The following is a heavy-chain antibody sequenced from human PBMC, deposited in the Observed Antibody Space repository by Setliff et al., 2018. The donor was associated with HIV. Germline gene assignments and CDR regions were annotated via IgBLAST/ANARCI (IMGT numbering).Heavy chain of an antibody. Sequence: SLTCTVSGGSIRNYYWSWIRQPPGKGLEWIGCGYYSGITHYDPSLKSRVSISVDASKNQFSLRLNSVTVADTAVYFCARSSRGSLRDLDYWGPGTLVTVSS. D-gene: IGHD2-21*02. CDR1: GGSIRNYY. J-gene: IGHJ4*02. V-gene: IGHV4-59*08. CDR3: ARSSRGSLRDLDY. CDR2: GYYSGIT.